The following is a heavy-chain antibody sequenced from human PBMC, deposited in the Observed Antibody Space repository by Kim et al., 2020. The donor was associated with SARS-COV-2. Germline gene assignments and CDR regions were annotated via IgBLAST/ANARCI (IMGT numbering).Heavy chain of an antibody. D-gene: IGHD6-13*01. CDR3: ARDLVGLSLKSSSWYSGFGY. V-gene: IGHV1-46*01. CDR2: INPSGGST. CDR1: GYTFTSYY. J-gene: IGHJ4*02. Sequence: ASVKVSCKASGYTFTSYYMHWVRQAPGQGLEWMGIINPSGGSTSYAQKFQGRVTMTRDTSTSTVYMELSSLRSEDTAVYYCARDLVGLSLKSSSWYSGFGYWGQGTLVTVSS.